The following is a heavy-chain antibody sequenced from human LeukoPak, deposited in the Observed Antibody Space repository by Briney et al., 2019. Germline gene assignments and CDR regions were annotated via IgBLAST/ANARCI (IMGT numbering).Heavy chain of an antibody. D-gene: IGHD3-22*01. J-gene: IGHJ6*03. V-gene: IGHV1-2*02. CDR1: GYTFTGYY. CDR3: ARGYGTMIPKATSYYYMDV. CDR2: SNPTSGGT. Sequence: GASVKVSCKASGYTFTGYYMHWVRQPPRQGLEGMGWSNPTSGGTNYAQKFQGRVTMTRDTSISTAYMELSRLRSDDTAVYYCARGYGTMIPKATSYYYMDVWGKGTTVTVSS.